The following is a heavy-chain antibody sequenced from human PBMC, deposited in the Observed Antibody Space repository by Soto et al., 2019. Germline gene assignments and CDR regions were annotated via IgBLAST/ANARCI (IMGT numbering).Heavy chain of an antibody. V-gene: IGHV3-30*18. CDR3: AKDVRDLRNDYFLDY. J-gene: IGHJ4*02. CDR2: VSYDGSNK. CDR1: GFTFGSYG. D-gene: IGHD3-16*01. Sequence: QVQLVESGGGVVQPGRSLRLSCAASGFTFGSYGMHWVRQTATKGLEWEAVVSYDGSNKYDADSVKGRFTISRDNSKNTLYLQIHILRTDDTAVYYCAKDVRDLRNDYFLDYWGQGTLVTFSS.